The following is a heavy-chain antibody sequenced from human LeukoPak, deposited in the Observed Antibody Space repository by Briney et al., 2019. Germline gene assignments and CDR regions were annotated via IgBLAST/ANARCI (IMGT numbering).Heavy chain of an antibody. CDR2: ISYDGSNK. V-gene: IGHV3-30-3*01. Sequence: GGSLRLSCAASGFTFSSYAMHWVRQAPGKGLEWVAVISYDGSNKYYADSVKGRFTISRDNSKNTLYLQMNSLRAEDTAVYYCARDIWLRFLEWGPDYWGQGTLVTVSS. J-gene: IGHJ4*02. D-gene: IGHD3-3*01. CDR3: ARDIWLRFLEWGPDY. CDR1: GFTFSSYA.